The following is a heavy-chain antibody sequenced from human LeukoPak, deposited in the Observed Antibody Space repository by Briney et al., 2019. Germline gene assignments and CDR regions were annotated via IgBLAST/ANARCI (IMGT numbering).Heavy chain of an antibody. J-gene: IGHJ4*02. CDR2: ISGSGGST. Sequence: GGSLRLSCAASGFTFSSYAMSWVRQAPGKGLEWVSAISGSGGSTYYADSVKGRFTISRGNSKNTPYLQMNSLRAEDTAVYYCAKSPRIVGAIPNDYWGQGTLVTVSS. CDR3: AKSPRIVGAIPNDY. CDR1: GFTFSSYA. D-gene: IGHD1-26*01. V-gene: IGHV3-23*01.